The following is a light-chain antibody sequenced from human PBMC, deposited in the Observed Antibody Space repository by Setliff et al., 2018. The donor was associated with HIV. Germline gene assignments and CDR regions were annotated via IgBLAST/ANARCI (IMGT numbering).Light chain of an antibody. J-gene: IGLJ1*01. Sequence: QSVLTQPASVSGSPGQSITISCTGTSSVVGGYNYVSWYQQHPGKAPKFMIYDVSNRPSGVSNRFSGSKSGNTASLTISGLQAEDEADYYCSSYTSSSTFYVFGTGTKVTVL. CDR1: SSVVGGYNY. V-gene: IGLV2-14*03. CDR3: SSYTSSSTFYV. CDR2: DVS.